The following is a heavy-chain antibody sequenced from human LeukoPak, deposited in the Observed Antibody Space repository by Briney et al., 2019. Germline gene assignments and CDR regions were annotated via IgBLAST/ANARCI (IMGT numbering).Heavy chain of an antibody. CDR2: INHSGST. D-gene: IGHD6-13*01. CDR3: AATGNIGYSSSWYDY. J-gene: IGHJ4*02. V-gene: IGHV4-34*08. Sequence: NTGGSLRLSCAASGFTFSSYWMSWIRQPPGKGLEWIGEINHSGSTNYNPSLKSRVTISVDTSKNQFSLKLSSVTAADTAVYYCAATGNIGYSSSWYDYWGQGTLVTVSS. CDR1: GFTFSSYW.